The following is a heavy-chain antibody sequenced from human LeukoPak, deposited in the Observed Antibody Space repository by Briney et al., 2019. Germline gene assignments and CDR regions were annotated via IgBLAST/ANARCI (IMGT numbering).Heavy chain of an antibody. V-gene: IGHV3-23*01. CDR3: ARHYVFVRGGSSFDY. CDR1: GFTFSSYA. J-gene: IGHJ4*02. CDR2: ISGSGGST. D-gene: IGHD3-16*01. Sequence: GGSLRLSCAASGFTFSSYAMSWVRQAPGKGLEWVSAISGSGGSTYYADSVKGRFTISRDNSKNTLYLQMNSLRAEDTAVYYCARHYVFVRGGSSFDYWGQGTLVTVSS.